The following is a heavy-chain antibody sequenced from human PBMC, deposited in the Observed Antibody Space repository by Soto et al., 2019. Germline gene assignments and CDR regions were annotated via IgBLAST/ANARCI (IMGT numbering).Heavy chain of an antibody. J-gene: IGHJ5*02. CDR1: GFTFSSYA. D-gene: IGHD1-1*01. V-gene: IGHV1-69*01. CDR3: ARTTDYSWFDP. CDR2: IIPIFGTA. Sequence: VQLLESGGGLVQPGGSLRLSCAASGFTFSSYAMSWVRQAPGKGLEWMGGIIPIFGTANYAQKFQGRVTITADESTSTAYMELSSLRSEDTAVYYCARTTDYSWFDPWGQGTLVTVSS.